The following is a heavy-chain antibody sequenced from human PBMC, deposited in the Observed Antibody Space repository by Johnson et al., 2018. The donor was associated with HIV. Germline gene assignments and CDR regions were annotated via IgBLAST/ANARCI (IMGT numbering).Heavy chain of an antibody. CDR2: ISFDGSHK. V-gene: IGHV3-30*18. J-gene: IGHJ3*01. Sequence: QVPLVESGGGVVQPGRSLRLSCAASGFAFSNYGMHWVRQAPGTGLAWVAVISFDGSHKYYTDSVKGLSTISRDNSNNTLYLHMNSLRPDDKGVYYCAKDKFMFLDNPVDAFDVWGQGTMVTFSS. CDR1: GFAFSNYG. D-gene: IGHD3/OR15-3a*01. CDR3: AKDKFMFLDNPVDAFDV.